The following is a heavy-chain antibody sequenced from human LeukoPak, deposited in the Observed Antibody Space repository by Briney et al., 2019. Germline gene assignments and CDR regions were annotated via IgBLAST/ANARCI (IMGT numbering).Heavy chain of an antibody. V-gene: IGHV3-48*01. Sequence: GGSLRLSCAASGFTFSSYSMNWVRQAPGKGLEWVSYISSSSSTIYYADSVKGRFTISRDNAKNSLYLQMNSLRAEDTAVYYCARSGRIAAAGPDAFDIWGQGTMVTVSS. CDR1: GFTFSSYS. J-gene: IGHJ3*02. D-gene: IGHD6-13*01. CDR2: ISSSSSTI. CDR3: ARSGRIAAAGPDAFDI.